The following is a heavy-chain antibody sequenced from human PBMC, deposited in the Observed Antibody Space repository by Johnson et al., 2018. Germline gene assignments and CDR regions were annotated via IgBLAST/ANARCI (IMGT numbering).Heavy chain of an antibody. CDR2: IGWNSGTI. CDR3: AKDIRGPPDYYYYYYMDV. J-gene: IGHJ6*03. Sequence: VQLVESGGGWVQPGRSLRLSCVASGFPFDDYGMHWVRQAPGKGLEWVSGIGWNSGTIGYADSVKGRFTISRDNAKKSLYLQMNSLRGEDTALYYCAKDIRGPPDYYYYYYMDVWGKGTTVTVSS. V-gene: IGHV3-9*01. CDR1: GFPFDDYG.